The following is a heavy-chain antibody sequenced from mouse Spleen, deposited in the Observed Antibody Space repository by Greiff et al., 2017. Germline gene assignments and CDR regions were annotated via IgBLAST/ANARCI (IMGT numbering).Heavy chain of an antibody. CDR3: ASGNYPFAY. D-gene: IGHD2-1*01. CDR1: GISLTSYG. V-gene: IGHV2-9*02. Sequence: VKLMESGPGLVAPSQSLSITCTVSGISLTSYGVHWVRQPPGKGLEWLGVLWAGGSTNYNSALMSRLSISKDNSKSQVFLKMNSLQTDDTAMYYCASGNYPFAYWGQGTLVTVSA. J-gene: IGHJ3*01. CDR2: LWAGGST.